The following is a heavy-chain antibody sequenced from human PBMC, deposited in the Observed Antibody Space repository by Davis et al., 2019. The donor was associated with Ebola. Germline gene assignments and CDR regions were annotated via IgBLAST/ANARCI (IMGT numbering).Heavy chain of an antibody. J-gene: IGHJ6*04. CDR2: FGTGGAT. D-gene: IGHD3-3*01. V-gene: IGHV3-23*01. Sequence: GESLKISCETSGFIFRNYVMSWVRQAPGKGLEWVSTFGTGGATYYADSVKGRFAISRDNSRGTLYLQMNSLRVEDSAIYYCVKSGLSFGVVKYHYGMDVWGKGTTVTVSS. CDR1: GFIFRNYV. CDR3: VKSGLSFGVVKYHYGMDV.